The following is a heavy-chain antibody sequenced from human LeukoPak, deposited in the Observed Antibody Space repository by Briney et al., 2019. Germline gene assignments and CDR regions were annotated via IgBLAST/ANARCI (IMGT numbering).Heavy chain of an antibody. D-gene: IGHD4-17*01. CDR2: IRHDETKK. Sequence: GGSLRLSCAASGFMFSKHGLHWVRQTPGKGLEWVAFIRHDETKKYYVDSVKGRFTISRDNSKNTLSLQMNSLRADDTAVYYCAKFSYGDYVAWGQGTLVTVSS. J-gene: IGHJ5*02. CDR3: AKFSYGDYVA. V-gene: IGHV3-30*02. CDR1: GFMFSKHG.